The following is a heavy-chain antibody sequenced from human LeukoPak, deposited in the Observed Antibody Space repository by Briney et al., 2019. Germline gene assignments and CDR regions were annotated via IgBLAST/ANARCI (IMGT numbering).Heavy chain of an antibody. J-gene: IGHJ4*02. CDR2: IRDDGNDK. CDR3: ARDLRYYGSGSYHSSVDY. Sequence: PGGSLRLSCAASGFTFNKHGMHWVRQAPGKGLEWFSFIRDDGNDKYYADSVKGRFTISRDNSKNTLYLQMNSLRAEDTAVYYCARDLRYYGSGSYHSSVDYWGQGTLVTVSS. V-gene: IGHV3-30*02. D-gene: IGHD3-10*01. CDR1: GFTFNKHG.